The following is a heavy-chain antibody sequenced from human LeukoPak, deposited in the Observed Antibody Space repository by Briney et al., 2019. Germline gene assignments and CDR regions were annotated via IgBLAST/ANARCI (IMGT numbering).Heavy chain of an antibody. CDR2: IYSGGST. Sequence: GESLRLSCAASGFTVSSNYMSWVRQAPGKGLEWVAVIYSGGSTYYADSVKGRFTISRDNSKNTLYLQMNSLRAEDTAVYYCARDQSDGVAAADPSLYYGMDVWGQGTTVTVSS. D-gene: IGHD6-13*01. V-gene: IGHV3-66*02. CDR3: ARDQSDGVAAADPSLYYGMDV. CDR1: GFTVSSNY. J-gene: IGHJ6*02.